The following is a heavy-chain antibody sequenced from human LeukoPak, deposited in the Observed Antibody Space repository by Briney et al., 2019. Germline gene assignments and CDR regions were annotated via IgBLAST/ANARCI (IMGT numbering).Heavy chain of an antibody. CDR1: GASVSSHY. D-gene: IGHD5-12*01. CDR3: ARGNSGYDYAFDI. V-gene: IGHV4-59*02. CDR2: IYHSGTT. J-gene: IGHJ3*02. Sequence: PSETLSLTCAVSGASVSSHYWSWIRQSPGKGLEWIGHIYHSGTTKYNPSLKSRVTISLDTSKNQFSLRVSSVTSADTAVYYCARGNSGYDYAFDIWGQGTMVTVSS.